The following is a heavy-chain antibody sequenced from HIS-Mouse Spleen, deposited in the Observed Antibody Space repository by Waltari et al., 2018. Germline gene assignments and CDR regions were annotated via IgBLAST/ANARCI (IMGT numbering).Heavy chain of an antibody. CDR3: AREIPYSSSWYDWYFDL. CDR2: INYSGST. D-gene: IGHD6-13*01. CDR1: GGSISSSSYY. Sequence: QLQLQESGPGLVKPSETLSLTCTVSGGSISSSSYYWGWIRQPPGKGLEWIGSINYSGSTYFNPSIKCRVTIAVDTAKSQFSRKLRSVTAADTAVYYCAREIPYSSSWYDWYFDLWGRGTLVTVSS. V-gene: IGHV4-39*07. J-gene: IGHJ2*01.